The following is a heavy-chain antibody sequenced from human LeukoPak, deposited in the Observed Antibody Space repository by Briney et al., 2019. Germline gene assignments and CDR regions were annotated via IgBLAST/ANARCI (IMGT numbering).Heavy chain of an antibody. CDR2: ISSSSSYI. V-gene: IGHV3-21*01. D-gene: IGHD2-21*02. CDR3: ARDNSPVTARYFDY. CDR1: GFTFSSYS. J-gene: IGHJ4*02. Sequence: GGSLRLSCAASGFTFSSYSMNWVRQAPAKGLEWVSSISSSSSYIYYADSVKGRFTISRDNAKNSLYLQMNSLRAEDTAVYYCARDNSPVTARYFDYWGQGTLVTVSS.